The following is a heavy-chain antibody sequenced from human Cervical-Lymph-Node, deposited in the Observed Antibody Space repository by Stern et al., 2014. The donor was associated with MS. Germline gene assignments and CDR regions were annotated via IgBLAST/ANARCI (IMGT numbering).Heavy chain of an antibody. CDR3: AREGADNDAFDV. V-gene: IGHV1-46*03. CDR1: GYTFIDYY. Sequence: VQLVQSRAEVKKPGASVTVSCRTSGYTFIDYYIHWVRQAPGQGLEWMGIINLSDGATTYAQKFQGRVTMTRDTSTNTAYMQLGSLTSEDTAVFFCAREGADNDAFDVWGQGTMVTVSS. CDR2: INLSDGAT. J-gene: IGHJ3*01. D-gene: IGHD1-26*01.